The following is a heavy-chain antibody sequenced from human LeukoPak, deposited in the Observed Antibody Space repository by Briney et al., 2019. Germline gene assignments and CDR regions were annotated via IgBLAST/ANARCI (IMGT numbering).Heavy chain of an antibody. CDR2: INHSGST. CDR1: GGSFSGYY. CDR3: ASPADYVWG. J-gene: IGHJ4*02. V-gene: IGHV4-34*01. D-gene: IGHD3-16*01. Sequence: SETLSLTCAVYGGSFSGYYWSWIRQPPGKGLEWIGEINHSGSTNYNPSLKSRVTISVDTSKNQFSLKLSSVTAADTAVYYCASPADYVWGWGQGTLATVSS.